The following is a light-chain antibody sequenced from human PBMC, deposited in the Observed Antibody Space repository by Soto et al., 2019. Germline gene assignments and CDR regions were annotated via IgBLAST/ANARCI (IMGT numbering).Light chain of an antibody. CDR1: QGISSY. J-gene: IGKJ1*01. Sequence: AIRMTQSPSSPSASTGDRVTITCRASQGISSYLAWYQQKPGKAPKLLIYAASTLQSGVPSRFSGSGSGTEFTLTISSLQPDDFATYYCQQYNSYSWTFGQGTKVDTK. CDR3: QQYNSYSWT. CDR2: AAS. V-gene: IGKV1-8*01.